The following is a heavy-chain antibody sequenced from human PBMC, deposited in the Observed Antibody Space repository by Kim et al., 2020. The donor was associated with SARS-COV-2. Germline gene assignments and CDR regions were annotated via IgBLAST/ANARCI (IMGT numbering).Heavy chain of an antibody. CDR2: INHSGST. CDR3: ARVLRFLEWFDTGGYIDY. Sequence: SETLSLTCAVYGGSFSGYYWSWIRQPPGKGLEWIGEINHSGSTNYNPSLKSRVTISVDTSKNQFSLKLSSVTAADTAVYYCARVLRFLEWFDTGGYIDYWGQGTLVTVSS. CDR1: GGSFSGYY. V-gene: IGHV4-34*01. J-gene: IGHJ4*02. D-gene: IGHD3-3*01.